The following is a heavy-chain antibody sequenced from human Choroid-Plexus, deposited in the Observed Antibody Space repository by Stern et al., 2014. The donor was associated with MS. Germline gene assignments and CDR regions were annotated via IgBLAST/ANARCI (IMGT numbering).Heavy chain of an antibody. D-gene: IGHD3-9*01. Sequence: MQLVESGGGVVQPGRPLRLSCVASGFTFGSCAMHWVRQAPGKGLEWVAGVSYDGSNKYYADSVKGRFTISRDNSQNTLYMQMSSLRPEDTAVYYCAKDRQDLTYF. CDR1: GFTFGSCA. CDR3: AKDRQDLTYF. V-gene: IGHV3-30*18. CDR2: VSYDGSNK. J-gene: IGHJ2*01.